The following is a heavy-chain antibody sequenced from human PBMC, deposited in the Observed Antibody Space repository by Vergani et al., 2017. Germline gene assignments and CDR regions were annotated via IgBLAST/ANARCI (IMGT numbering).Heavy chain of an antibody. Sequence: QVQLQESGPGLVKPSQTLSLTCSVSGGSLSSGGYYWSWIRQHPGKGLEWIGYIYYSGSTYYNPSLKSRVTISIDTSKNQFSLKLSSVTAADTAVYYCARGRCRDIVRVPAADAFDIWGQGTMVTVSS. CDR1: GGSLSSGGYY. V-gene: IGHV4-31*03. J-gene: IGHJ3*02. D-gene: IGHD2-2*01. CDR2: IYYSGST. CDR3: ARGRCRDIVRVPAADAFDI.